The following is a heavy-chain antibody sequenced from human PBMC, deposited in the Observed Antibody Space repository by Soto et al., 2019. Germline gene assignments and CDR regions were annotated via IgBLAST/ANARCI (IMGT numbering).Heavy chain of an antibody. Sequence: GGSLRLSCAASGFTFSSYAMRWVRQAPGKGLEWVSLIGESGTPTYYADSVKGRFTISRDNSGNTLFLEMYSLRAEDTAVYYCARYIPGVRYYGMDVWGQGNTVTVSS. V-gene: IGHV3-23*01. CDR3: ARYIPGVRYYGMDV. CDR1: GFTFSSYA. CDR2: IGESGTPT. D-gene: IGHD2-2*01. J-gene: IGHJ6*02.